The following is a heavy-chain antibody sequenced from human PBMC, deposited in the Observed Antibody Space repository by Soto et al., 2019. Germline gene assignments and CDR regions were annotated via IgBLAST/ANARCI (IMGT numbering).Heavy chain of an antibody. Sequence: GGSLRLSCTASGFTFGDYAMSWFRQAPGKGLEWVGFIRSKAYGGTTEYAASVKGRFTISRDDSKSIAYLQMNSLKTGDTAVYYCTRDLYSSSWVFGYWGQGTLVTVSS. J-gene: IGHJ4*02. V-gene: IGHV3-49*03. CDR3: TRDLYSSSWVFGY. D-gene: IGHD6-13*01. CDR1: GFTFGDYA. CDR2: IRSKAYGGTT.